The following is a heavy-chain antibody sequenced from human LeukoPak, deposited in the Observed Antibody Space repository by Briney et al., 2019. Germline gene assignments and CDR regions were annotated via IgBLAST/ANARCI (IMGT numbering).Heavy chain of an antibody. Sequence: SETLSLTCAVSGGSISSSNWWSWVRQPPGKGLEWIGEIYHSGSTNYNPSLKSRVTISVDKSKNQFSLKLSSVTAADTAVYYCARDSEDTAMVYYFDYWGQGTLVTVSS. J-gene: IGHJ4*02. CDR1: GGSISSSNW. CDR3: ARDSEDTAMVYYFDY. V-gene: IGHV4-4*02. CDR2: IYHSGST. D-gene: IGHD5-18*01.